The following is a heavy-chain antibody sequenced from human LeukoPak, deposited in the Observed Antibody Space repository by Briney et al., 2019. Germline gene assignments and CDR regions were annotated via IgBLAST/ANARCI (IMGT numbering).Heavy chain of an antibody. J-gene: IGHJ4*02. V-gene: IGHV3-30*03. CDR2: ISYDGSNK. Sequence: LRLSCAASGFTFSDYYMSWIRQAPGKGLEWVAVISYDGSNKYYADSVKGRFTISRDNSKNTLYLQMNSLRAEDTAVYYCAGYYDSSGYLVSSYFDYWGQGTLVTVSS. CDR1: GFTFSDYY. CDR3: AGYYDSSGYLVSSYFDY. D-gene: IGHD3-22*01.